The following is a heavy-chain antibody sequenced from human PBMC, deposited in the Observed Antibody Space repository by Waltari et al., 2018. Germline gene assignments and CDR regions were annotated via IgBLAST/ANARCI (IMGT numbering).Heavy chain of an antibody. J-gene: IGHJ4*02. V-gene: IGHV1-2*02. Sequence: QVQLVQSGAEVQKPGASVKVSCKASGYTFTVYYLHWVRQAPGQGLEWMGCINPNSGGTNDAQKFQGRVTMTRDTSISTAYMELSRLRSDDTAVYYCARGRWAVAASEDWGQGTLVTVSS. CDR3: ARGRWAVAASED. D-gene: IGHD6-19*01. CDR2: INPNSGGT. CDR1: GYTFTVYY.